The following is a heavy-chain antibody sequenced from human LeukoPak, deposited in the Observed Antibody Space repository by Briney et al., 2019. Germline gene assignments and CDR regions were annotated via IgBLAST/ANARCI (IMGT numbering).Heavy chain of an antibody. Sequence: SETLSLTCTVSGGSISSSSFYWGWIRQPPGKGLEWIGIIYYSGSTYYNPSLKSRVTISVDTSKNQFSLKLSSVTAADTAVYYCARHRRAAAGIPWYWFDPWGQGTLVTVSS. V-gene: IGHV4-39*01. D-gene: IGHD6-13*01. J-gene: IGHJ5*02. CDR3: ARHRRAAAGIPWYWFDP. CDR1: GGSISSSSFY. CDR2: IYYSGST.